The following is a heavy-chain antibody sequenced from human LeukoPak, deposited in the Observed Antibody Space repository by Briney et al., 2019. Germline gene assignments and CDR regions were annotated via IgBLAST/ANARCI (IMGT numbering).Heavy chain of an antibody. CDR2: ISWNSGSI. Sequence: PGGSLRLSCAASGFTFDDYAMHWVRQAPGEGLEWVSGISWNSGSIDYADSVKGRFTISRDNAKNSLYLQMNSLRAEDTALYYCAKAETGYYYVIGYFQHWGQGTLVTVSS. CDR3: AKAETGYYYVIGYFQH. V-gene: IGHV3-9*01. J-gene: IGHJ1*01. CDR1: GFTFDDYA. D-gene: IGHD3-22*01.